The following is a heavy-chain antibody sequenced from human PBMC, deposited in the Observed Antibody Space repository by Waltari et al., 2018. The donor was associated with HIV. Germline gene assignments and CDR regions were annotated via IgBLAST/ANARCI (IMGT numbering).Heavy chain of an antibody. CDR3: ARSYYGSGNWFDP. D-gene: IGHD3-10*01. CDR1: GYTFTGYH. J-gene: IGHJ5*02. Sequence: QVQLVQSGAEVKTPGASVTVPCKASGYTFTGYHIPRVRQAPGPGLAWMRWINPNSGGTNNAQKFQGRVTMTRDTSISTAYMELSRLRSDDTAVYYCARSYYGSGNWFDPWGQGTLVTVSS. CDR2: INPNSGGT. V-gene: IGHV1-2*02.